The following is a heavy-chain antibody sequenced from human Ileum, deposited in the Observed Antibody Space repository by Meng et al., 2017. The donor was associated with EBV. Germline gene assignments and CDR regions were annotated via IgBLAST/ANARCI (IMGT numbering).Heavy chain of an antibody. V-gene: IGHV4-34*12. CDR2: IIHGGSP. J-gene: IGHJ4*02. CDR1: GGALSSAY. CDR3: ARRPTGIDY. Sequence: QVPLPQGGAGLLEPSKHLSRTRAVNGGALSSAYWNWIRQPPGKGLEWIGEIIHGGSPSSDPSLKSRVTISIDTSKNQLCLMLSYVTAADTAVYYCARRPTGIDYWGQGTLVTVSS. D-gene: IGHD2-8*02.